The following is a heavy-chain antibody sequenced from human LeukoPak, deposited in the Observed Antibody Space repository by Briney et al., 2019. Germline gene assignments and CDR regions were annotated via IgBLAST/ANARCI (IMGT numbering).Heavy chain of an antibody. CDR3: ARDFSWTGDYYYYGMDV. D-gene: IGHD3/OR15-3a*01. Sequence: GSSVTVSCQPCVGSFSSYAFSWVGLAPGHGLEWMGGILPILGIPNYAQKFQGRVTITADKSTSTAYMELSSLRSEDTAVYYWARDFSWTGDYYYYGMDVWGQGTTVTVSS. J-gene: IGHJ6*02. CDR1: VGSFSSYA. V-gene: IGHV1-69*10. CDR2: ILPILGIP.